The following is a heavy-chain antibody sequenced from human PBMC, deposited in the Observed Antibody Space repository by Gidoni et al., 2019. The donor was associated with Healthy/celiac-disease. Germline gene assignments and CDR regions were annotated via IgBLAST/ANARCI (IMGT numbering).Heavy chain of an antibody. V-gene: IGHV3-48*04. CDR1: GFTFSSYS. CDR2: ISSSSSNI. Sequence: EVQLVESGGGLVQPGGSLSLSCAASGFTFSSYSMNWVRQAPGKGLEWVSYISSSSSNIYYEDSVKGRFTISRDNAKNSLYLQMNSLRAEDTAVYYCARDHYDILTGHDAFDIWGQGTMVTVSS. D-gene: IGHD3-9*01. J-gene: IGHJ3*02. CDR3: ARDHYDILTGHDAFDI.